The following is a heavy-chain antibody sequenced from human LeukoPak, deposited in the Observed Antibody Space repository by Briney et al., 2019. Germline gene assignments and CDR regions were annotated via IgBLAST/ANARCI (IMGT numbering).Heavy chain of an antibody. Sequence: PSETLSLTCEIYGGSFSGHYWSWIRQPPGKGLEWIGEINDSGSTNYRPSLKSRVIISVDTSKNQFSLKLSSLTAADTAVYYCARVRWLQASDNWFDPWGQGTLVTVSS. CDR1: GGSFSGHY. D-gene: IGHD5-24*01. V-gene: IGHV4-34*01. J-gene: IGHJ5*02. CDR3: ARVRWLQASDNWFDP. CDR2: INDSGST.